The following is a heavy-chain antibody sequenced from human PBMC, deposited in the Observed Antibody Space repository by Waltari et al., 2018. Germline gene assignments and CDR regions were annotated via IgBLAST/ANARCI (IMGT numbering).Heavy chain of an antibody. J-gene: IGHJ4*02. CDR1: GGSISNSY. CDR2: ISYSGST. D-gene: IGHD5-18*01. V-gene: IGHV4-59*08. Sequence: QVQLQESGPGLVKTSETLSLTCAVSGGSISNSYWSWIRQPPGKGLEWIGYISYSGSTNYNPSLKSRVTISENTSNNQLSLRLSSVTAADTAVYYCARHRLYNYGCIDYWGKGSLVTVSS. CDR3: ARHRLYNYGCIDY.